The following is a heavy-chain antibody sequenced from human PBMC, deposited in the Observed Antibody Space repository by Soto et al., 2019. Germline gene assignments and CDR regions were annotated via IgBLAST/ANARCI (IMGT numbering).Heavy chain of an antibody. D-gene: IGHD1-26*01. J-gene: IGHJ4*01. Sequence: PGGSLRLSCAASGFIFNKAWINWVRQAPGKGLEWVGRIKSKTDGGTPDFAAPVKGRFAISRDDSKNVVYLQMNSLKVEDTGIYYCTTDSYSSIVTLRFDYWGHGTLVTVSS. CDR3: TTDSYSSIVTLRFDY. V-gene: IGHV3-15*07. CDR1: GFIFNKAW. CDR2: IKSKTDGGTP.